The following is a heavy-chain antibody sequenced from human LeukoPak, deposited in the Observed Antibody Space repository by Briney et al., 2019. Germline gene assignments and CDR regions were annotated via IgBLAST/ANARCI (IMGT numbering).Heavy chain of an antibody. V-gene: IGHV3-30*03. J-gene: IGHJ3*02. CDR3: ARTFLNEVRAFDI. D-gene: IGHD3-10*01. CDR1: GFTFSSYG. Sequence: GGSLRLSCAASGFTFSSYGMHWVRQAPGKGLEWVAVISYDGSNKYYADSVKGRFTISRDNTKNTLYLQMNSLRAEDTAVYYCARTFLNEVRAFDIWGKGTMVTVSS. CDR2: ISYDGSNK.